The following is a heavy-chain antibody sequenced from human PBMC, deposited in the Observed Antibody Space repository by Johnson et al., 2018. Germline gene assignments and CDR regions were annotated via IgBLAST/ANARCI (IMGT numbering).Heavy chain of an antibody. D-gene: IGHD2-15*01. CDR1: GFTFSSYG. CDR2: IWYDGSNK. V-gene: IGHV3-33*06. Sequence: QVQLVESGGGVVQPGRSLRLSCAASGFTFSSYGMHWVRQAPGKGLEWVAVIWYDGSNKYYADSVKGRFTISRDNSKNTLYLQMNSMRAEDTAVYYCAKALYCGGGSCYSGLQHWGQGTLVTVSS. J-gene: IGHJ1*01. CDR3: AKALYCGGGSCYSGLQH.